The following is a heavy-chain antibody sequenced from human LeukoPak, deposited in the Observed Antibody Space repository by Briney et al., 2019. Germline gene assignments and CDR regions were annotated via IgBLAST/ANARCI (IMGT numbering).Heavy chain of an antibody. CDR1: GGSISSYY. D-gene: IGHD3-9*01. CDR3: ARRGGHYDILTGYSYYYYGMDV. Sequence: KTSETLSLTCTVSGGSISSYYWSWIRQPPGKGLEWIGYIYYSGSTNYNPSLKSRVTISVDTSKNQFSLKLSSVTAADTAVYYCARRGGHYDILTGYSYYYYGMDVWGQGTTVTVSS. J-gene: IGHJ6*02. V-gene: IGHV4-59*08. CDR2: IYYSGST.